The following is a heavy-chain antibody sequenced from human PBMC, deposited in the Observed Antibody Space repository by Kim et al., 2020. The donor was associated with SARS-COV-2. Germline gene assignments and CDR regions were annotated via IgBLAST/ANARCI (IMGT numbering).Heavy chain of an antibody. Sequence: ASDAQKFQGRVTITADESTGTAYMELSSLRSEDTAVYYCAREGSLTPLDYWGQGTLVTVSS. D-gene: IGHD6-6*01. CDR2: A. J-gene: IGHJ4*02. V-gene: IGHV1-69*01. CDR3: AREGSLTPLDY.